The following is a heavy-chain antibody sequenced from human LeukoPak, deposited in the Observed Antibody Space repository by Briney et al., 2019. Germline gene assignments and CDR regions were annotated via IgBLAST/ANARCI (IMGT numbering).Heavy chain of an antibody. V-gene: IGHV3-48*01. D-gene: IGHD3-22*01. CDR2: ISGGADPI. J-gene: IGHJ4*02. CDR3: ARDRRYSDSGYFYYDY. Sequence: GGSLRLSCVASGFSLSSYSINWVRQAPGKGLEWVSYISGGADPIYYADSVKGRFTISRDIGKNSLYQQMNSLRVEDTAVYYCARDRRYSDSGYFYYDYWGQGALVTVSS. CDR1: GFSLSSYS.